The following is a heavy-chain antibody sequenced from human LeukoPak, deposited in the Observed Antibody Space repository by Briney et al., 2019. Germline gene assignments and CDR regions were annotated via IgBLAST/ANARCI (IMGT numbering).Heavy chain of an antibody. CDR3: ASPADYSFGFDP. CDR2: INPNSGGT. D-gene: IGHD3-10*01. J-gene: IGHJ5*02. Sequence: ASVKVSCKASGYTFTGYYMHWVRQAPGQGLEWMGWINPNSGGTNYAQKFQGRVTMTRDTSISTAYMELSSLRSEDTAVYYCASPADYSFGFDPWGQGTLVTVSS. V-gene: IGHV1-2*02. CDR1: GYTFTGYY.